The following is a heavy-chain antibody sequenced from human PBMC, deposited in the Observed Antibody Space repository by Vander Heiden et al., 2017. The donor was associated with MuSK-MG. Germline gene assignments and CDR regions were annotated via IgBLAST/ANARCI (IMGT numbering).Heavy chain of an antibody. CDR2: ISGSGGST. CDR1: GCTFSSYA. V-gene: IGHV3-23*01. Sequence: EVPLLESGGGLVQPGGSLRLCCSASGCTFSSYAMSWVRQAPGKGLEWVSAISGSGGSTDYADSVKGRFTISRDNSKNTLYLQMNSLRAEDTAVYYCANFRTYYFDYWGQGTLVTVSS. J-gene: IGHJ4*02. CDR3: ANFRTYYFDY. D-gene: IGHD1-7*01.